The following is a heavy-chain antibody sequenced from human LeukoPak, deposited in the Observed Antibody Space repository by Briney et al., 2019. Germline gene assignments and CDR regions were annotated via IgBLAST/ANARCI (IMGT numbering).Heavy chain of an antibody. CDR2: INSNGGDT. Sequence: TGGSLRLSCAASGFTFSTYAMQWVRQAPGKGLEYVSTINSNGGDTYYANSVKGRFTISRDNSKNTLYLQMGSLGAEDMAVYYCARVVYTTNSRALDIWGQGTTVTVSS. CDR3: ARVVYTTNSRALDI. D-gene: IGHD1-26*01. CDR1: GFTFSTYA. J-gene: IGHJ3*02. V-gene: IGHV3-64*01.